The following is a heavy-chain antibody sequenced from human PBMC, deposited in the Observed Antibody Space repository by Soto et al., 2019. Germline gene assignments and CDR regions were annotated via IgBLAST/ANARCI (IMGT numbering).Heavy chain of an antibody. J-gene: IGHJ4*02. D-gene: IGHD6-13*01. CDR1: GYTFTSYD. CDR3: ARESSWFHFDC. CDR2: MNPNSGNT. V-gene: IGHV1-8*01. Sequence: ASVKVSCKASGYTFTSYDINWVRQATGQGLEWMGWMNPNSGNTGYAQKFQGRVTITRDTSANTAYMELSSLRSEDSAVYYCARESSWFHFDCWGQGILVTVSS.